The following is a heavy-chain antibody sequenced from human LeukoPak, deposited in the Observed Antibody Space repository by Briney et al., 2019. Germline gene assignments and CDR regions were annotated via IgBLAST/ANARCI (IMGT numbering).Heavy chain of an antibody. CDR3: ARAGGGAIYGMDV. CDR2: IYSGGST. V-gene: IGHV3-53*01. D-gene: IGHD2-21*01. CDR1: GFTFSSYW. J-gene: IGHJ6*02. Sequence: GGSLRLSCAASGFTFSSYWMSWVRQAPGKGPEWVSVIYSGGSTYYADSVKGRFTISRDNSKNTLYLQMNSLRAEDTAVYYCARAGGGAIYGMDVWGQGTMVTVSS.